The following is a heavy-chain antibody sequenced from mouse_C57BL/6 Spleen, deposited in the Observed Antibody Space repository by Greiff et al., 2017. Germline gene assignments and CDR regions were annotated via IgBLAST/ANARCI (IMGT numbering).Heavy chain of an antibody. Sequence: VQLQQSGAELVRPGASVTLSCKASGYTFTDYEMHWVKQTPVHGLEWIGAIDPETGGTAYNQKFKGKAILTADKSSSTAYMELRSLTSEDSAVYYCTRGDITTGGFAYWGQGTLVTVSA. D-gene: IGHD1-1*01. CDR2: IDPETGGT. J-gene: IGHJ3*01. V-gene: IGHV1-15*01. CDR1: GYTFTDYE. CDR3: TRGDITTGGFAY.